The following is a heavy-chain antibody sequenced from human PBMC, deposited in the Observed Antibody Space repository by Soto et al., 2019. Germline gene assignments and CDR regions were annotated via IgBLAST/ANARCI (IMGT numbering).Heavy chain of an antibody. Sequence: GGSLRLSCAASGFTFSSYGMHWVRQAPGKGLEWVAVIWYDGSNKYYADSVKGRFTISRDNSKNTLYLQMNSLRAEDTAVYYCARDTIAGDPSPYYYYYMDVWGKGTTVTVSS. CDR2: IWYDGSNK. J-gene: IGHJ6*03. D-gene: IGHD3-9*01. CDR1: GFTFSSYG. CDR3: ARDTIAGDPSPYYYYYMDV. V-gene: IGHV3-33*01.